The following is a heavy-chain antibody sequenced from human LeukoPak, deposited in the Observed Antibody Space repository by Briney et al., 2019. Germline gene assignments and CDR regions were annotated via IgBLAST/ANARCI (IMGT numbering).Heavy chain of an antibody. D-gene: IGHD6-19*01. V-gene: IGHV4-59*01. CDR3: ARLRPGIAVATFDY. Sequence: PSETLSLTCTVSGGSISSYYWSWIRLPPGKGLEWIGYIYYSGSTNYNPSLKSRVTISVDTSKNQFSLKLSSVTAADTAVYYCARLRPGIAVATFDYWGQGTLVTVSS. J-gene: IGHJ4*02. CDR1: GGSISSYY. CDR2: IYYSGST.